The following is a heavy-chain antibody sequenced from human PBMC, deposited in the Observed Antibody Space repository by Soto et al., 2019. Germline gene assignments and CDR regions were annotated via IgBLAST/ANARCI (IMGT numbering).Heavy chain of an antibody. J-gene: IGHJ6*02. D-gene: IGHD1-7*01. CDR1: GGTFSSYA. Sequence: SVKVSFKASGGTFSSYAISWVRQAPGQGLEWMGGIIPIFGTANYAQKFQGRVTITADESTSTAYMELSSLRSEDTAVYYCARVSRTGTTSRTTNRYYYGMDVWGQGTTVTVSS. CDR3: ARVSRTGTTSRTTNRYYYGMDV. CDR2: IIPIFGTA. V-gene: IGHV1-69*13.